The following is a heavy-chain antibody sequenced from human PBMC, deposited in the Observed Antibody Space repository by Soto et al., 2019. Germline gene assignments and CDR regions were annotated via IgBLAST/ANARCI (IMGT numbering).Heavy chain of an antibody. D-gene: IGHD3-3*01. CDR1: GYTFTGYY. Sequence: VKVSCKASGYTFTGYYMHRVRQAPGQGLEWMGWINPNSGGTNYAQKFQGRVTMTRDTSISTAYMELSRLRSDDTAVYYCARSSFNVLRFLEWLPKNDAFDIWGQGTMVTVSS. CDR3: ARSSFNVLRFLEWLPKNDAFDI. CDR2: INPNSGGT. J-gene: IGHJ3*02. V-gene: IGHV1-2*02.